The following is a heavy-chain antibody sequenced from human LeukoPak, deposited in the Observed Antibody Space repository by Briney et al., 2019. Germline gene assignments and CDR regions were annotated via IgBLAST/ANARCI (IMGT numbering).Heavy chain of an antibody. CDR2: FEPGDGKT. Sequence: ASVKVSCKVSGNTLTELTMFWVRQSPGKRLEWMGRFEPGDGKTTYAQKFEGRFSMTEDTSTDTVFMELSGLTSDDTAMYYCVADEIKTAFDMWGPGTMVTVSS. CDR3: VADEIKTAFDM. D-gene: IGHD1-14*01. CDR1: GNTLTELT. V-gene: IGHV1-24*01. J-gene: IGHJ3*02.